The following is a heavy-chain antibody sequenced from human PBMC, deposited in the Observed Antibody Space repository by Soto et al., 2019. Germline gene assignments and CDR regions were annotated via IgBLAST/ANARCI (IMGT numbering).Heavy chain of an antibody. CDR1: GLDFGVYP. CDR2: IGSRGFPI. Sequence: EVQLVESGGGVMQPGGSLRLSCAASGLDFGVYPMNWVRQAPGKGLEWVSYIGSRGFPIYYADSVRGRFAVSRDNANNLVFLQIDTLRAEDTAQYFCATEPFDYWGRGALVTVSS. CDR3: ATEPFDY. J-gene: IGHJ4*02. V-gene: IGHV3-48*04.